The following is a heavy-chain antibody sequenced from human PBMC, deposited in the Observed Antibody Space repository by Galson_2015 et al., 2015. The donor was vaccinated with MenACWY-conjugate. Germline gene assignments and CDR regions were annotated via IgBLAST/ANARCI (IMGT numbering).Heavy chain of an antibody. Sequence: CAISGDSVSRFNTAWSWIRQSPSRGLEWLARTYYRSKWYFDYAVSVKSRIVINPDISQNQLSLQLNSVTPEDTAVYYCASGGNYFFAFDIWGQGTMVSVSS. CDR1: GDSVSRFNTA. CDR2: TYYRSKWYF. V-gene: IGHV6-1*01. D-gene: IGHD1-26*01. J-gene: IGHJ3*02. CDR3: ASGGNYFFAFDI.